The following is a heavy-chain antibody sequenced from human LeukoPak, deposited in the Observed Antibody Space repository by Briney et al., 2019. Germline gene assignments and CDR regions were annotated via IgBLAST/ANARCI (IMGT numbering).Heavy chain of an antibody. Sequence: PSQTLSLTCTVSGGSISSGSYDWSWIRQPAGKGLEWIGRIYTSGSTNYNPSLRSRATISVDTSKNQFSLKLSSVTAADTAVYYCATSGPYYYYYYMDVWGKGTTVTVSS. V-gene: IGHV4-61*02. CDR3: ATSGPYYYYYYMDV. J-gene: IGHJ6*03. D-gene: IGHD1-26*01. CDR1: GGSISSGSYD. CDR2: IYTSGST.